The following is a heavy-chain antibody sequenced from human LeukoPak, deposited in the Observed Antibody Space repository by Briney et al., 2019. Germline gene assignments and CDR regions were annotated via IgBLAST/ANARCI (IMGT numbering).Heavy chain of an antibody. V-gene: IGHV3-30*02. J-gene: IGHJ4*02. CDR2: IRFDGSDK. CDR1: GFTLSSYG. Sequence: GGSPRLSCTTAGFTLSSYGMHWVRQVPGKGVEGVAFIRFDGSDKYYADSVKGRFTISRDNSKNTLFLQMNSLRAEDTAVYYCAKDFSVYYHDSRVLDYWGQGTLVTVSS. D-gene: IGHD3-22*01. CDR3: AKDFSVYYHDSRVLDY.